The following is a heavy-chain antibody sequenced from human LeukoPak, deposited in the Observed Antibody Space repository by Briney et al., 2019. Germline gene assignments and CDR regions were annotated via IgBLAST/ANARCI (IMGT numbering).Heavy chain of an antibody. D-gene: IGHD3-22*01. CDR2: INPNSGGT. Sequence: ASVKVSCKASGYTFTGYYMHWVRQAPGQGLEWMGWINPNSGGTNYAQKSQGKVTMTRDTSISTAYMELSRLRSDDTAVYYCARDARNYDSSGYYPDYWGQGTLVTVSS. V-gene: IGHV1-2*02. CDR1: GYTFTGYY. J-gene: IGHJ4*02. CDR3: ARDARNYDSSGYYPDY.